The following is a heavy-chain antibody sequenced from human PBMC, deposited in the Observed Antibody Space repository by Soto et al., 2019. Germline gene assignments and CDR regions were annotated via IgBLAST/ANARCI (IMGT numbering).Heavy chain of an antibody. V-gene: IGHV4-59*08. D-gene: IGHD3-9*01. CDR1: GGSINSYY. J-gene: IGHJ5*02. Sequence: PSETLSLTCTVSGGSINSYYWNWIRQPPGRGLEWIGYIYYTGSTNYNPSLKSRVTMSVDTSKNQFSLKLGSVTAADTAVYYCARLSEGDYDILTGFQNWFDPWGQGILVTVSS. CDR3: ARLSEGDYDILTGFQNWFDP. CDR2: IYYTGST.